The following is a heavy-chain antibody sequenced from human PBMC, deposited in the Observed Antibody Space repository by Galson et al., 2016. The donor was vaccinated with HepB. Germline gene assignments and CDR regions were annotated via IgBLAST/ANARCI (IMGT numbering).Heavy chain of an antibody. V-gene: IGHV5-51*01. J-gene: IGHJ6*02. CDR2: IYPSDSDT. Sequence: QSGAEVKKPGESLKISCKGSGYTFTNYWIAWVRQLPGKGLEWMGVIYPSDSDTRYSPSIEGQVTISADKSITTAYLQLSSLKASDTAMYYCARTGLSYYYGMDVWGQGTTVTVSS. CDR1: GYTFTNYW. CDR3: ARTGLSYYYGMDV.